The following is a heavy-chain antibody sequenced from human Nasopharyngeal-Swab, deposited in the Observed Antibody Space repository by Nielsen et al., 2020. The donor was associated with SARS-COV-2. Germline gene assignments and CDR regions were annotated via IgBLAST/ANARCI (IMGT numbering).Heavy chain of an antibody. V-gene: IGHV3-33*01. CDR3: ARGPYDFWSGYPHYFDY. Sequence: GGSLRLSCAASGFTFSGYGMHWVRQAPGKGLEWVAIIWYDGSNKYYADSVKGRFTISRDNSKNTLYLQMNSLRAEDTAVYYCARGPYDFWSGYPHYFDYWGQGTLVTVSS. J-gene: IGHJ4*02. CDR2: IWYDGSNK. D-gene: IGHD3-3*01. CDR1: GFTFSGYG.